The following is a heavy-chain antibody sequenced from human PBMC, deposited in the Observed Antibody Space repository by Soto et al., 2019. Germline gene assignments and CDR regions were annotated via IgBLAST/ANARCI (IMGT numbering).Heavy chain of an antibody. CDR2: IDPSDSYI. J-gene: IGHJ4*02. CDR3: ARHGAAIWLGY. V-gene: IGHV5-10-1*01. D-gene: IGHD6-19*01. CDR1: GYTFSGHW. Sequence: GESLKISCKTSGYTFSGHWISWMRQVPGKGLQWMGSIDPSDSYINYNPAFRGHVTFSVDKSSSTAYLHWRSLGPSDTAIYYCARHGAAIWLGYWGQGTLVTVSS.